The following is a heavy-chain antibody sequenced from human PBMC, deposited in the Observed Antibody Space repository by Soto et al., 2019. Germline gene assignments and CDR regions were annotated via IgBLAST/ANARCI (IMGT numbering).Heavy chain of an antibody. J-gene: IGHJ3*02. V-gene: IGHV3-33*01. Sequence: QVQLVESGGGVVQPGRSLRLSCAASGFTFSSYGMHWVRQAPGKGLEWVAVIWYDGSNKYYADSVKGRFTISRDNSKNPLYLQMNSLRAEDTAVYYCAREHYGSGSIAFDIWGQGTMVTVSS. D-gene: IGHD3-10*01. CDR1: GFTFSSYG. CDR3: AREHYGSGSIAFDI. CDR2: IWYDGSNK.